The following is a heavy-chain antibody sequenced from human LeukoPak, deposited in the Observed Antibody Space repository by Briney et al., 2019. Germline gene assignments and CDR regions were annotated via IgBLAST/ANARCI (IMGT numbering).Heavy chain of an antibody. CDR3: ARALEPSIAVIDY. D-gene: IGHD6-19*01. CDR1: GFTFSSNE. CDR2: ISGSSTYI. Sequence: PGGSLRLSCAASGFTFSSNEMNWVRQAPGKGLEWVSSISGSSTYIYYADSVKGRFTISRDNAKNSLYLQMNSLRAEDTAVYYCARALEPSIAVIDYWGQGTLVTVSS. V-gene: IGHV3-21*01. J-gene: IGHJ4*02.